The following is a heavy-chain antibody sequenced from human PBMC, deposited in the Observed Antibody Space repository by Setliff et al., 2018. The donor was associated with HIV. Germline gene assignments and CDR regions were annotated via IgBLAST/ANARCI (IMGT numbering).Heavy chain of an antibody. V-gene: IGHV1-8*01. CDR1: GYTSTSYD. Sequence: AASVKVSCKASGYTSTSYDINWVRQATGQGLEWMGWMNPDSGNTGSAQNFQGRLTITWNTSISTAYMELGSLGFDDTAVYFCARTRRGGSSVYYYYYMDVWGQGTAVTVSS. D-gene: IGHD3-10*01. CDR2: MNPDSGNT. J-gene: IGHJ6*03. CDR3: ARTRRGGSSVYYYYYMDV.